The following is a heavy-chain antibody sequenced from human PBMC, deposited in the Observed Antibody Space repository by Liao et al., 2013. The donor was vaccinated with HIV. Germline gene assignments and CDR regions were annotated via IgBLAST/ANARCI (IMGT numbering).Heavy chain of an antibody. Sequence: QVQLQQWGAGLLKPSETLSLTCAVYGGSLSGYYWSWIRQSPGKGLEWIGEIIESGGTNYRPSLKSRVTISVDSSKKLFSLKLTSVTAADTAVYYCARELPVITRRRFFDFWGQGTLVAVSS. V-gene: IGHV4-34*12. CDR2: IIESGGT. CDR1: GGSLSGYY. CDR3: ARELPVITRRRFFDF. D-gene: IGHD2-15*01. J-gene: IGHJ4*02.